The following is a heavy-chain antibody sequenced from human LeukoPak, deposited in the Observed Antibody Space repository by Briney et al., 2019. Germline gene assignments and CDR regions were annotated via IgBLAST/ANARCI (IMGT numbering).Heavy chain of an antibody. CDR1: GFTFSSYW. D-gene: IGHD1-26*01. CDR2: INSDGSST. J-gene: IGHJ5*02. Sequence: GGSLRLSRAASGFTFSSYWMHWVRQAPGKGLVWVSRINSDGSSTSYADSVKGRFTISRDNAKNTLYLQMNSLRAEDTAVYYCARGKYSGSYFDWFDPWGQGTLVTVSS. V-gene: IGHV3-74*01. CDR3: ARGKYSGSYFDWFDP.